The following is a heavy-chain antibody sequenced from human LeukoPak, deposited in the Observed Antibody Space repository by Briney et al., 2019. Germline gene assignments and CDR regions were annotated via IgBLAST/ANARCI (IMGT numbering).Heavy chain of an antibody. Sequence: SETLSLTCTVSGGSISSYYWSWIRQPPGKGLEWIGYIYYSGSSNYNPSLKSRVTISVDMSKNQFSLNLSSVTAAGTAVYYCARDPVTAGYYYGMDVWGQGTTVTVSS. CDR2: IYYSGSS. CDR3: ARDPVTAGYYYGMDV. V-gene: IGHV4-59*01. J-gene: IGHJ6*02. D-gene: IGHD2-21*02. CDR1: GGSISSYY.